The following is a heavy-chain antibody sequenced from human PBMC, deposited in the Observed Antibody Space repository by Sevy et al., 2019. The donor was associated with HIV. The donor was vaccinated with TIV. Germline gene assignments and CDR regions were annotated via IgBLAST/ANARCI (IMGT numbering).Heavy chain of an antibody. J-gene: IGHJ6*02. CDR1: GFPFNDHA. Sequence: GGSLRLSCAASGFPFNDHAMHWVRLVPGKGLEWVSGISWNSRNIGYADSVKGRFTISSDNTRHSVYLEMHSLRPEDTALYYCAKDINRGCDGVNCYSYYYYFCGLDVWGQGTTVTVSS. CDR3: AKDINRGCDGVNCYSYYYYFCGLDV. V-gene: IGHV3-9*01. D-gene: IGHD2-21*01. CDR2: ISWNSRNI.